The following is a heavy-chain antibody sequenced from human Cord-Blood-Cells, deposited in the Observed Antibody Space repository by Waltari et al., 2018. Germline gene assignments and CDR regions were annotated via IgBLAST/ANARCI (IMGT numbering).Heavy chain of an antibody. J-gene: IGHJ4*02. CDR2: ISSSTSYM. D-gene: IGHD2-2*01. CDR1: GFTFSSYS. CDR3: ARDSWSSTSPYYFDY. V-gene: IGHV3-21*01. Sequence: EVQLVESGGGLVKPGGSLRLSCAASGFTFSSYSMNWVRQAPGKGLEWVSSISSSTSYMYYADSVKGRFTISRDNAKNSLYLQMNSLRAEDTAVYYCARDSWSSTSPYYFDYWGQGTLVTVSS.